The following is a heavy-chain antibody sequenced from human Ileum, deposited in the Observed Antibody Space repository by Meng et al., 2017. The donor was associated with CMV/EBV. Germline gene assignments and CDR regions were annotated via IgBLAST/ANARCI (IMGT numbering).Heavy chain of an antibody. J-gene: IGHJ5*02. CDR3: VKDDNRYTGEGGS. CDR2: IYFDGSRS. V-gene: IGHV3-23*03. CDR1: GFTFSSYW. D-gene: IGHD3-16*01. Sequence: GGSLRLSCAASGFTFSSYWMHWVRQAPGKGLEWVSVIYFDGSRSYYADSVRGRFTIFRDNAKNTVWLQMNSLRAGDTAIYYCVKDDNRYTGEGGSWGQGTLVTVSS.